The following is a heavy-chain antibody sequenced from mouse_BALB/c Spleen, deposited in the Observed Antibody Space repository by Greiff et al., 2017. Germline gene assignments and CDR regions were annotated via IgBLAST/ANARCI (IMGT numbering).Heavy chain of an antibody. CDR1: GFTFTDYY. J-gene: IGHJ4*01. CDR3: AREGPHQGAMDY. V-gene: IGHV7-3*02. CDR2: IRNKANGYTT. Sequence: DVKLVESGGGLVQPGGSLRLSCATSGFTFTDYYMSWVRQPPGKALEWLGFIRNKANGYTTEYSASVKGRFTISRDNSQSILYLQMNTLRAEDSATYYCAREGPHQGAMDYWGQGTSVTVSS.